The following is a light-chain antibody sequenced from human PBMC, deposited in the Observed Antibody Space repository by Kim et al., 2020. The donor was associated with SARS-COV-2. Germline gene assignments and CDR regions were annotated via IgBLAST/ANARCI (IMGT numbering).Light chain of an antibody. CDR3: QQSYSTLALT. CDR2: AAS. Sequence: AAVGDRVTITCRASQSISSYLNWYQQKPGKAPKLLIDAASSLQSGVPSRFSGSGSGTDFTLTISSLQPEDFATYYCQQSYSTLALTFGGGTKLEI. V-gene: IGKV1-39*01. J-gene: IGKJ4*01. CDR1: QSISSY.